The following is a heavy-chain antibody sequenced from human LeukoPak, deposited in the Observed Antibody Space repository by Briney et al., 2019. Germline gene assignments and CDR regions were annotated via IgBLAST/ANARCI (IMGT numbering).Heavy chain of an antibody. CDR2: INHSGST. J-gene: IGHJ4*02. CDR3: ARKAISEDIVVVPAAGFDY. V-gene: IGHV4-34*01. D-gene: IGHD2-2*01. CDR1: GGSFSGYY. Sequence: SETLSLTCAVYGGSFSGYYWSWIHQPPGKGLEWIGEINHSGSTNYNPSLKSRVTISVDTSKNQFSLKLSSVTAADTAVYYCARKAISEDIVVVPAAGFDYWGQGTLVTVSS.